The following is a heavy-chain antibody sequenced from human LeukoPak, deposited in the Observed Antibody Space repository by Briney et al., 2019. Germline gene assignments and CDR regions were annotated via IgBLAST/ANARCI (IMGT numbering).Heavy chain of an antibody. CDR2: IWYDGSNI. J-gene: IGHJ3*02. Sequence: GGSLRLSCAASGFTFSAYGMHWVRQAPGKGLEGVAVIWYDGSNIYYADSVKGRFTISRDNSKNTLYLQMNSLRAEDTAVYYCARDRVQIRIVGSRDAFDIWGQGTMVTVSS. D-gene: IGHD1-26*01. CDR1: GFTFSAYG. V-gene: IGHV3-33*01. CDR3: ARDRVQIRIVGSRDAFDI.